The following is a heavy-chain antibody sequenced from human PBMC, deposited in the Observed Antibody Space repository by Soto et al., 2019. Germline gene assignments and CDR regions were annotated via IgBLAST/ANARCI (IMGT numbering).Heavy chain of an antibody. D-gene: IGHD3-10*01. CDR2: IYYSGST. V-gene: IGHV4-31*03. J-gene: IGHJ4*02. Sequence: QVQLQESGPGLVKPSQTLSLTCTVSGGSISSGGYYWSWIRQHPGKGLEWIGYIYYSGSTYYNPSLKSRVTISVDSSKNPFSRKLSSVTAADTAVYYCATYGSGTYKPTTFDYGGQGTLVTVSS. CDR3: ATYGSGTYKPTTFDY. CDR1: GGSISSGGYY.